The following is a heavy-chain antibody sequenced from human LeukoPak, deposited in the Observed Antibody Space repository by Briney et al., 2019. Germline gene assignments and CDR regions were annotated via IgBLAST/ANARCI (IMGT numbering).Heavy chain of an antibody. CDR1: GFTFSSYA. CDR2: ISGSGGST. D-gene: IGHD3-22*01. J-gene: IGHJ4*02. Sequence: GGSLRLSCASSGFTFSSYAMSWVRQAPGKGLEWVSAISGSGGSTYYADSVKGRFTISRDNSKNTLYLQMNSLRAEETAVYYCARDLHDSSGYYSGAFDYWGQGTLVTVSS. CDR3: ARDLHDSSGYYSGAFDY. V-gene: IGHV3-23*01.